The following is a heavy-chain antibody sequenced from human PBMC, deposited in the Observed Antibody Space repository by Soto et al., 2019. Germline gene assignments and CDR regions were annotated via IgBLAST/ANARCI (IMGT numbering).Heavy chain of an antibody. CDR1: GFTFSHYA. D-gene: IGHD1-7*01. CDR2: ISYDGSKK. J-gene: IGHJ5*02. V-gene: IGHV3-30-3*01. CDR3: ARDVAGKNYFDP. Sequence: QAQLVESGGGVVQPGRSLRLSCAASGFTFSHYAMHWVRQAPGKGLEWVAIISYDGSKKYYGDSVKGRFNISRDNSKNTLYLQMNSLRVEDTAVYYCARDVAGKNYFDPWGQGTPVTVSS.